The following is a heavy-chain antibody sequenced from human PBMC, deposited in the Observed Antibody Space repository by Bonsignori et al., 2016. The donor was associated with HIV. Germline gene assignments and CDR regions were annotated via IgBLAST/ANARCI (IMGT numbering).Heavy chain of an antibody. CDR1: GASLSPYY. V-gene: IGHV4-4*07. J-gene: IGHJ4*02. Sequence: LLRESGPGLVKPSETLSLTCTVSGASLSPYYWNWIRQPAGKGLEWIGRIYPTGPTYYSPSLKSRVTMSIDPSRDQVSPSLNSVTAADTAVYFCARAPYYGDPYFDYWGQGILVTVSS. CDR3: ARAPYYGDPYFDY. CDR2: IYPTGPT. D-gene: IGHD4-17*01.